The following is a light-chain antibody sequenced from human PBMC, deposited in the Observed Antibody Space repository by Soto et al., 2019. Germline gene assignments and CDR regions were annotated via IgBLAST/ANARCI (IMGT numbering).Light chain of an antibody. V-gene: IGKV3-20*01. J-gene: IGKJ4*01. CDR3: QQYGNSPLT. CDR2: GAS. CDR1: QSVSSSY. Sequence: EIVLTQSPGALSLSPGERATRSCRASQSVSSSYLAWYQQKPGQAPRLLIYGASSRATGIPDRFSGSGSGTDFTLTISRLEPEDFAVYYCQQYGNSPLTFGGGTKVDIK.